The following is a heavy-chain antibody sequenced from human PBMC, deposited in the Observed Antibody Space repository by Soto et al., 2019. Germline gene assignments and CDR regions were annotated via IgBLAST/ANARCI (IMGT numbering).Heavy chain of an antibody. CDR1: GFTGSSYA. Sequence: QLQLVESGGGVVQPGRSLTLSCAASGFTGSSYAMHCVRQAPGKRQDRVAVISYDGSNKYYAEYVKGRFTISRDNSKNTLYLQMNSLSAEDTAVYYCARAALGTGALLPPTLRRDYYFDSWGQGTMVTVSS. J-gene: IGHJ4*02. D-gene: IGHD1-1*01. V-gene: IGHV3-30-3*01. CDR2: ISYDGSNK. CDR3: ARAALGTGALLPPTLRRDYYFDS.